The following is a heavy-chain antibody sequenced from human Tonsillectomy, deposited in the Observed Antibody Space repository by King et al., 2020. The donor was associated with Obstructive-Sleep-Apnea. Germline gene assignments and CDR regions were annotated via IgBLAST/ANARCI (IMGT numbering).Heavy chain of an antibody. CDR3: VRGEWELPH. V-gene: IGHV1-8*01. D-gene: IGHD1-26*01. J-gene: IGHJ4*02. Sequence: VQLVESGAEVKKPGASVKVSCKASGYTFTIYDVNWVRQATGQGLEWMGWVSPISGNTGYAQKFQGRVTMTRTTSINTASMELSSLTSEDTAIYYCVRGEWELPHWGQGTLVTVSS. CDR1: GYTFTIYD. CDR2: VSPISGNT.